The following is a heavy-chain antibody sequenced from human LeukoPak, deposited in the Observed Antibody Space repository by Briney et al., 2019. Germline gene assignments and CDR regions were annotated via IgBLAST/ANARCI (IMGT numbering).Heavy chain of an antibody. CDR2: INWNGGST. D-gene: IGHD6-13*01. V-gene: IGHV3-20*04. Sequence: GGSLRLSCAASGFTFDDYGMSWVRQAPGKGLEWVSGINWNGGSTGYADSVKGRFTISRDNAKNSLYLQMNSLRAEDTALYYCAKSRDSIWYFSLDYWGQGTLVTVSS. J-gene: IGHJ4*02. CDR3: AKSRDSIWYFSLDY. CDR1: GFTFDDYG.